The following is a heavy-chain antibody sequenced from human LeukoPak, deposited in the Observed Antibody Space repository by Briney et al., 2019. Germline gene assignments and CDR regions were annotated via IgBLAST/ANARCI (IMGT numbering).Heavy chain of an antibody. CDR2: IDQHGDEK. Sequence: GGSLRLSCAASGFTFSSYAMNWVRQAPGKGLEWVANIDQHGDEKYYVDSVKGRFIISRDNAKNSLYLQMNSLIPEDTAVYYCAKSGSYFDFDYWGQGTLVTVSS. CDR1: GFTFSSYA. V-gene: IGHV3-7*01. J-gene: IGHJ4*02. D-gene: IGHD1-26*01. CDR3: AKSGSYFDFDY.